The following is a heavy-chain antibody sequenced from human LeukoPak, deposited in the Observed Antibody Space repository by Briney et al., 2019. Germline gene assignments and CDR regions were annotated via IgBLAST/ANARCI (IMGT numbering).Heavy chain of an antibody. CDR1: GFTFSSYS. CDR2: ISSSSSTI. CDR3: ARDRRGNGQTFDY. J-gene: IGHJ4*02. V-gene: IGHV3-48*04. D-gene: IGHD1-1*01. Sequence: GGSLRLSCAASGFTFSSYSMNWVRQAPGKGLEWVSYISSSSSTIYYADSVKGRFTISRDNAKNSLYLQMNSLRAEDTAVYYCARDRRGNGQTFDYWGQGTLVTVSS.